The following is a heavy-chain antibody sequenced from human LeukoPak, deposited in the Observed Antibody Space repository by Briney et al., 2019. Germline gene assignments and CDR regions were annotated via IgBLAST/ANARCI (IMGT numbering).Heavy chain of an antibody. D-gene: IGHD5-24*01. CDR3: AREDGYNSPYYFDY. Sequence: SETLSLTCTVSGGSISSYYWSWIRQPPGKGLEWFGFIFYSGSTNYNPSVKSRVTISVDTSKNQFSLKLRSVTAADTAVYYCAREDGYNSPYYFDYWGQGTLVTVSS. CDR1: GGSISSYY. CDR2: IFYSGST. V-gene: IGHV4-59*01. J-gene: IGHJ4*02.